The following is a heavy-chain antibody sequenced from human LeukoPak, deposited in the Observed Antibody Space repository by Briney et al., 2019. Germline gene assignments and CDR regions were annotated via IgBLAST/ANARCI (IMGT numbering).Heavy chain of an antibody. CDR3: ASDSSTTRGYYYYGMDV. CDR2: IIPIFGTA. J-gene: IGHJ6*02. Sequence: ASVKVSCKASGYRFTSYAISWVRQAPGQGLEWMGGIIPIFGTANYAQKFQGRVTITADESTSTAYMELSSLRSEDTAVYYCASDSSTTRGYYYYGMDVWGQGTTVTVSS. V-gene: IGHV1-69*13. CDR1: GYRFTSYA. D-gene: IGHD2-2*01.